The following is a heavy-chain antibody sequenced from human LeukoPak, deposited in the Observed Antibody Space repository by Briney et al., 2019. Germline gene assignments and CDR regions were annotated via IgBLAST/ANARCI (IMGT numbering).Heavy chain of an antibody. CDR1: GYTFTGYY. CDR2: INPNSGGT. V-gene: IGHV1-2*02. J-gene: IGHJ4*02. CDR3: TESLVPAASFDY. Sequence: ASVKVPCKASGYTFTGYYMHWVRQAPGQGLEWMGWINPNSGGTNYAQKFQGRVTMTRDTSISTAYMELSRLRSDDTAVYYCTESLVPAASFDYWGQGTLVTVSS. D-gene: IGHD2-2*01.